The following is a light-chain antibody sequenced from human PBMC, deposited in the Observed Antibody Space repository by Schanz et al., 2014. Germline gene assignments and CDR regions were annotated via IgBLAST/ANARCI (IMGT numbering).Light chain of an antibody. V-gene: IGLV1-40*01. CDR2: GNS. J-gene: IGLJ2*01. Sequence: QSVLTQPPSVSGAPGQRVTISCTGSSSNIGAGYDVHWYQQLPGTAPKLLIYGNSNRPSGVPDRFSGSKSGTSASLAITGXXXXDEADYYCQSYDSSLSGVVFG. CDR3: QSYDSSLSGVV. CDR1: SSNIGAGYD.